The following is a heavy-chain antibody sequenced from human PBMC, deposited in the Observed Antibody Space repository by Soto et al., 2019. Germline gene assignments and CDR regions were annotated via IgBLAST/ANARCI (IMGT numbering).Heavy chain of an antibody. Sequence: QVQLQESGPGLVKPSQTLSLTCTVSGGSISSGDYYWSWIRQPPGKGLEWIGYIYYSGSTYYKSSIKSRVIISIDTSNNQFSLKLSSVTAADTAVYYCARKGWPDVFDIWGQGAMVTVSS. CDR2: IYYSGST. CDR3: ARKGWPDVFDI. V-gene: IGHV4-30-4*01. CDR1: GGSISSGDYY. J-gene: IGHJ3*02.